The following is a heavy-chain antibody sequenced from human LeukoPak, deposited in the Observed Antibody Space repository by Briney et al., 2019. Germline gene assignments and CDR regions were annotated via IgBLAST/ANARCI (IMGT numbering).Heavy chain of an antibody. J-gene: IGHJ1*01. Sequence: ASVKVSCKASGYTFSGYYIHWVRQAPGRRLEWVGWINARNGDTNYAQKFQGRVILTRDTSITTSYMEVISLTSDDTAVYYCARASLASAGTRFWGQGTLVIVSS. CDR2: INARNGDT. D-gene: IGHD6-13*01. CDR3: ARASLASAGTRF. CDR1: GYTFSGYY. V-gene: IGHV1-2*02.